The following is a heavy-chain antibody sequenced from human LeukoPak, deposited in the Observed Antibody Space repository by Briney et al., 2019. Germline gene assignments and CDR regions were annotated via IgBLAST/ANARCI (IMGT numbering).Heavy chain of an antibody. D-gene: IGHD4-23*01. J-gene: IGHJ6*02. CDR1: GGTFSSYA. Sequence: GSSVKVSCKASGGTFSSYAISWVRQAPGQGLEWMGGIIPIFGTANYAQKFQGRVTITTDESTSTAYMELSSLRSEDTAVYYCAREQGGGNPAGYGMDVWGQGTTVTVSS. CDR2: IIPIFGTA. V-gene: IGHV1-69*05. CDR3: AREQGGGNPAGYGMDV.